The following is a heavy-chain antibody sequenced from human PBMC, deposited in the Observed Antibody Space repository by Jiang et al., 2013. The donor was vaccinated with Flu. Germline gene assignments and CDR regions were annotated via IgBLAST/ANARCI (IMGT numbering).Heavy chain of an antibody. CDR1: GYTFTSYY. D-gene: IGHD6-13*01. CDR3: ARGLQSYSSSWYWFDP. J-gene: IGHJ5*02. CDR2: INPSGGST. V-gene: IGHV1-46*03. Sequence: GAEVKKPGASVKVSCKASGYTFTSYYMHWVRQAPGQGLEWMGIINPSGGSTSYAQKFQGRVTMTRDTSTSTVYMELSSLRSEDTAVYYCARGLQSYSSSWYWFDPWGQGTLVTVSS.